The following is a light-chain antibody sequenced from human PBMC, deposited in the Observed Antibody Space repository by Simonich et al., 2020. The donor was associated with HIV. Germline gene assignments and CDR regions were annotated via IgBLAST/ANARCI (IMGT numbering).Light chain of an antibody. CDR3: QSYDSSLSGYVV. V-gene: IGLV1-40*01. Sequence: QSVLTQPPSASVTPGQRVTISCSGSSSNIGSNYVYWYRQLPGTAPKLLIYGNPNRPSGVPDRFSGSKSGTSASLAITGLQAEDEADYHCQSYDSSLSGYVVFGGGTKLTVL. J-gene: IGLJ2*01. CDR2: GNP. CDR1: SSNIGSNY.